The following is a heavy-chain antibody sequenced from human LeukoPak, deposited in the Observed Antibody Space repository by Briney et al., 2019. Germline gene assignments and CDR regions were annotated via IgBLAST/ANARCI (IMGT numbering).Heavy chain of an antibody. J-gene: IGHJ4*02. CDR2: ISGSGGST. Sequence: GGSLRLSCAASGFTFSSHAMSWVRQAPGKGLEWVSAISGSGGSTYYADSVKGRFTISRDNSKNTLYLQMNSLRAEDTAVYYCAKDLPITMVRGVNFDYWGQGTLVTVSS. V-gene: IGHV3-23*01. CDR3: AKDLPITMVRGVNFDY. CDR1: GFTFSSHA. D-gene: IGHD3-10*01.